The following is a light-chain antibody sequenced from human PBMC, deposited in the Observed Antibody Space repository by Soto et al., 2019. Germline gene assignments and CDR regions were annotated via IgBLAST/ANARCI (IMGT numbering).Light chain of an antibody. Sequence: QSVLTQPRPVSGASGKSVTLSCTGNRSDFGGYNYVAWYQQHPGNAPRLIIHDAIKQPSGVPERFSGSKSGNTASLTISGLQAEDESDYYCCSYSGSYTPDVFGTGTKVTVL. CDR1: RSDFGGYNY. J-gene: IGLJ1*01. CDR3: CSYSGSYTPDV. CDR2: DAI. V-gene: IGLV2-11*01.